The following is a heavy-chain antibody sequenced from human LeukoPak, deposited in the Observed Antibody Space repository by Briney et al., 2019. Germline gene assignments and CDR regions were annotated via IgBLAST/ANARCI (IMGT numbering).Heavy chain of an antibody. CDR1: GGSISSGGYS. V-gene: IGHV4-30-2*01. CDR2: IYHSGST. CDR3: ARTTGGSGEFDY. J-gene: IGHJ4*02. Sequence: PSQTLSLTCAVSGGSISSGGYSWSWLRQPPGKGLEWLGYIYHSGSTYYNPSLKSRVTISVDRSKNQFSLKLSSVTAADTAVYYCARTTGGSGEFDYWGQGTLVTVSS. D-gene: IGHD3-10*01.